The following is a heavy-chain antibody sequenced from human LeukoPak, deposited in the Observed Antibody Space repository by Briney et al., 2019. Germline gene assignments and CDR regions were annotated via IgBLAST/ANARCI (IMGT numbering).Heavy chain of an antibody. CDR1: GGSFSGYY. CDR3: ARQNGGSWNYYYYMDV. CDR2: INHSGST. D-gene: IGHD1-26*01. J-gene: IGHJ6*03. V-gene: IGHV4-34*01. Sequence: SETLSLPCAVYGGSFSGYYWSWIRQPPGKGLEWIGEINHSGSTNYNPSLKSRVTISVDTSKNQFSLKLSSVTAADTAVYYCARQNGGSWNYYYYMDVWGKGTTVTVSS.